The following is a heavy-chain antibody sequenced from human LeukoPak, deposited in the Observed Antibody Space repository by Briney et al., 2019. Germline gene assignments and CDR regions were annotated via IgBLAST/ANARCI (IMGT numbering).Heavy chain of an antibody. CDR3: ARGGGFLIDY. CDR2: MNKDGSEI. D-gene: IGHD5-12*01. CDR1: GFTFSRSW. V-gene: IGHV3-7*01. Sequence: PGGSLRLSCADSGFTFSRSWMHWVRQAPGKGLEWVATMNKDGSEIFYADSVKGRFTISRDNAEKSLYLQMNSLRAEDTAVYFCARGGGFLIDYYGQGTLVTVSS. J-gene: IGHJ4*02.